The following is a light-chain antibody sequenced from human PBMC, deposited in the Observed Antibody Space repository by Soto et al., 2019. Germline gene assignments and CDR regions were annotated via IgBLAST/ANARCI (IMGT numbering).Light chain of an antibody. V-gene: IGKV1-39*01. CDR3: QQNYSLPIT. CDR1: QTITTS. CDR2: AAS. J-gene: IGKJ5*01. Sequence: DVQMTQSPSSLSASVGHRVTITFLTSQTITTSLNWYRQKPGKAPDLLIYAASSLQSGIPSRFGGRGSGTDFTLTITGLQPEDFATYYCQQNYSLPITFGQGTRLEI.